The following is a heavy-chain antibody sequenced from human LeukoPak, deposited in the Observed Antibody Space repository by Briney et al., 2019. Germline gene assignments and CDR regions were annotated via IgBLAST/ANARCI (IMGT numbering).Heavy chain of an antibody. CDR1: GYNFTSYW. D-gene: IGHD3-22*01. CDR3: ARQAYDSSGYYYGFDY. V-gene: IGHV5-51*01. Sequence: GESLKISCKGSGYNFTSYWIGWVRQMPGKGLEWMGIIYPGDSDTRYSPSLQGQVTISADKSISTAYLQWSSLKASDTAMYYCARQAYDSSGYYYGFDYWGQGTLVTVSS. CDR2: IYPGDSDT. J-gene: IGHJ4*02.